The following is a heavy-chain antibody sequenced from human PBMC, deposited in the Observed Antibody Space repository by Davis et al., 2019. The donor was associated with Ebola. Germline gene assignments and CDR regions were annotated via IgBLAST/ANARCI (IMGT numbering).Heavy chain of an antibody. D-gene: IGHD6-19*01. CDR1: GFTFSGYA. Sequence: GGSLRLSCGASGFTFSGYAMSWVRQARGNGLEWVSSIPVSGDDTYYADSVKGRFTISRDNSKNTLYLQVTSLRVDDTAIYYCAKGGSGWPSDYSYGMGVWGKGTTVTVSS. CDR2: IPVSGDDT. CDR3: AKGGSGWPSDYSYGMGV. V-gene: IGHV3-23*01. J-gene: IGHJ6*04.